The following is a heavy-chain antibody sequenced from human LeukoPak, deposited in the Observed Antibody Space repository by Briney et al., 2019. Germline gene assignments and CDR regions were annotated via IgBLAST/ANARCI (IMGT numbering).Heavy chain of an antibody. CDR2: IYYSGST. CDR1: GGSISSSSYY. Sequence: SETLSLTCTVSGGSISSSSYYWGWIRQPPGKGLEWIGSIYYSGSTYYNPTLKSRVTISVDTSKNQFSLKLSSVTAADTAVYYCARLYYYDSRGYLRAFDIWGQGTMVTVSS. D-gene: IGHD3-22*01. V-gene: IGHV4-39*01. J-gene: IGHJ3*02. CDR3: ARLYYYDSRGYLRAFDI.